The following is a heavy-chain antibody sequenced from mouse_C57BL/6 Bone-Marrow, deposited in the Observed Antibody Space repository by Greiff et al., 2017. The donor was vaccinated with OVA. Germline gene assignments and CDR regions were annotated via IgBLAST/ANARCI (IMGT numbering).Heavy chain of an antibody. CDR3: AIKYYYGNRAMDY. V-gene: IGHV1-52*01. CDR2: IDPSDSET. D-gene: IGHD2-1*01. Sequence: QVQLQQPGAELVRPGSSVKLSCKASGYTFTSYWMHWVKQRPIQGLEWIGNIDPSDSETHYNQKFKDKATLTVDKSSSTAYMQLSSLTSEDSAVFYGAIKYYYGNRAMDYWGQGTSVTVSS. J-gene: IGHJ4*01. CDR1: GYTFTSYW.